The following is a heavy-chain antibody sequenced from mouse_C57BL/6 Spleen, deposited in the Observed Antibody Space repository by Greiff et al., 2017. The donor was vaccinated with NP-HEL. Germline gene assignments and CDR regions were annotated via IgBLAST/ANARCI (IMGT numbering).Heavy chain of an antibody. Sequence: DVMLVESGGGLVQPGGSLKLSCAASGFTFSDYYMYWVRQTPEKRLEWVAYISNGGGSTYYPDTVKGRFTISRDNAKNTLYLQMSRLKSEDSAMYYCARGDGYFSMDYWGQGTSVTVSS. D-gene: IGHD2-3*01. J-gene: IGHJ4*01. CDR3: ARGDGYFSMDY. CDR2: ISNGGGST. V-gene: IGHV5-12*01. CDR1: GFTFSDYY.